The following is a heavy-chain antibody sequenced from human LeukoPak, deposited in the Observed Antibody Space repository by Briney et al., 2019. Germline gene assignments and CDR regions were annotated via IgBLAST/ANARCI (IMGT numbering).Heavy chain of an antibody. V-gene: IGHV3-7*01. CDR1: GFTFSSYW. CDR2: IKQDGSEE. CDR3: ASYCSSTSCSAWHFDL. J-gene: IGHJ2*01. D-gene: IGHD2-2*01. Sequence: GGSLRLSCAASGFTFSSYWMSWVRQVPGKGLEWVANIKQDGSEEYYVDSVKGRFTISRDNAKITLYLQMDSLRVEDTAVYYCASYCSSTSCSAWHFDLWGRGTLVTVSS.